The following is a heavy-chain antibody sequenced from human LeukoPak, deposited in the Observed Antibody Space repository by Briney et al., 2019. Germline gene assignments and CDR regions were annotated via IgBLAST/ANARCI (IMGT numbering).Heavy chain of an antibody. CDR1: GGSISSSSYY. D-gene: IGHD6-13*01. CDR3: ARLVYSSSWYVFDY. V-gene: IGHV4-39*01. Sequence: SETLSLTCTVSGGSISSSSYYWGWLRQPPGKGLEWIGSIYYSGSTYYNPSLKSRVTISVDTSKNQFSLKLSSVTAADTAVYYCARLVYSSSWYVFDYWGQGTLVTVSS. J-gene: IGHJ4*02. CDR2: IYYSGST.